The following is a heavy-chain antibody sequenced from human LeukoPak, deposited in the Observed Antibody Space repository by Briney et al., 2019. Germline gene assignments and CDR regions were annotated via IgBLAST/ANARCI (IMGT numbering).Heavy chain of an antibody. Sequence: GESLKISCKASGYSFTTYWIGWLRQMPGKGLEWMGVIYPGDSETIYSPSFQGQVTISADKSVSTAYLQWSSLKASDTAMYYCARFPGLLNLYYYMDVWGKGTTVTVSS. CDR1: GYSFTTYW. J-gene: IGHJ6*03. CDR3: ARFPGLLNLYYYMDV. D-gene: IGHD2-15*01. V-gene: IGHV5-51*01. CDR2: IYPGDSET.